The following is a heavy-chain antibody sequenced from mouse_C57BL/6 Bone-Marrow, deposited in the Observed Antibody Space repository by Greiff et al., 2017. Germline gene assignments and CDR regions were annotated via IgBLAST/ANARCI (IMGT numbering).Heavy chain of an antibody. CDR3: AREPYDGSSFAWFAY. CDR2: IHPNSGST. D-gene: IGHD1-1*01. J-gene: IGHJ3*01. CDR1: GYTFTSYW. Sequence: QVQLQQPGAELVKPGASVKMSCKASGYTFTSYWITWVKQRPGQGLEWIGMIHPNSGSTNYNEKFKSKATLTVDKSSSTAYMQLSSLTSEDSAVYYCAREPYDGSSFAWFAYWGQGTLVTVSA. V-gene: IGHV1-64*01.